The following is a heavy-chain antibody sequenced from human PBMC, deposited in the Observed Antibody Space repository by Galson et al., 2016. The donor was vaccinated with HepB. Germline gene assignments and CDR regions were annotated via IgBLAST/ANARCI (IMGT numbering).Heavy chain of an antibody. D-gene: IGHD6-13*01. Sequence: SLRLSCAASGFTFSSYAINWVRQAPGKGLDWVSTISSGGVNTYYADSVRGRFTISRDNSKNTLFLQMNSLRVEEPAVYFCAKDLGSTSGFYYYTMDVWGQGTSVTVSS. CDR2: ISSGGVNT. J-gene: IGHJ6*02. CDR1: GFTFSSYA. V-gene: IGHV3-23*01. CDR3: AKDLGSTSGFYYYTMDV.